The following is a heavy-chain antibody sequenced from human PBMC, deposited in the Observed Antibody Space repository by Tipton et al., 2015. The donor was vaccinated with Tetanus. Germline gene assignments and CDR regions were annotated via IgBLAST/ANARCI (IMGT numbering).Heavy chain of an antibody. CDR2: ISGTGTTV. V-gene: IGHV3-48*03. CDR1: GFTFSSYN. D-gene: IGHD3-16*01. CDR3: AKAKPVITLAFFDY. J-gene: IGHJ4*02. Sequence: SLRLSCAASGFTFSSYNMNWVRQAPGKGLEWVSHISGTGTTVDYADSVKGRFTISRDNAKNSLYLQMHSLRTEDTAVYYCAKAKPVITLAFFDYWGQGTLVTVSS.